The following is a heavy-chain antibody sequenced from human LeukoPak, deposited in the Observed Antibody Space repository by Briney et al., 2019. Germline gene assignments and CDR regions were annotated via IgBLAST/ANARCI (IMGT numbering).Heavy chain of an antibody. CDR3: AKDNAYYDILTGYYNAFDI. J-gene: IGHJ3*02. CDR1: GFTFSSYA. Sequence: PGGSLRLSCAASGFTFSSYAMSWVRQAPGKVLEWVSAISGSGDSTYYADSVKGRFTISRDNSKNTLYLQMNSLRAEDTAVYYCAKDNAYYDILTGYYNAFDIWGQGTMVTVSS. CDR2: ISGSGDST. D-gene: IGHD3-9*01. V-gene: IGHV3-23*01.